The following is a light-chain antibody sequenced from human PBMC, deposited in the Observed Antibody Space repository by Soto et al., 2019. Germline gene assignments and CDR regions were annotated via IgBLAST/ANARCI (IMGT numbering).Light chain of an antibody. CDR3: QQNYGTPGT. CDR2: GAN. CDR1: QSISRY. Sequence: DIPLTQSPSSLTASVGDRITITYRSSQSISRYLNWYQQRPGTAPKVLIFGANSLQSGVPSRFSGSGSGTEFTLTISSLQPEDFATYYCQQNYGTPGTFGQGTKVDIK. J-gene: IGKJ1*01. V-gene: IGKV1-39*01.